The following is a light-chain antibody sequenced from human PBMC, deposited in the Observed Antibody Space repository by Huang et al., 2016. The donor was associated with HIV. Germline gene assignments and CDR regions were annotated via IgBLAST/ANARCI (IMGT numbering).Light chain of an antibody. CDR3: QQYNNYSRT. Sequence: DIQMTQFPSTLSASVGDRVTFTCRASPGISKWLACYQKKPGKAPKVLIYKASSLESGVPSRFSGSGSGTEFTLTISSLQPDDSATYYCQQYNNYSRTFGQGTKLEI. CDR2: KAS. CDR1: PGISKW. V-gene: IGKV1-5*03. J-gene: IGKJ2*01.